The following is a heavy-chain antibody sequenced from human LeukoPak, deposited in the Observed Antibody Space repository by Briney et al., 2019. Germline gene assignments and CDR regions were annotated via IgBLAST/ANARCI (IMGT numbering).Heavy chain of an antibody. CDR3: ARAKVRGVPDYGMDV. J-gene: IGHJ6*02. D-gene: IGHD3-10*01. CDR2: IYYSGST. CDR1: GGSFSGYY. V-gene: IGHV4-59*01. Sequence: SETLSLTCAVYGGSFSGYYWSWIRQPPGKGLEWIGYIYYSGSTNYNPSLKSRVTISVDTSKNQFSLKLSSVTAADTAVYYCARAKVRGVPDYGMDVRGQGTTVTVSS.